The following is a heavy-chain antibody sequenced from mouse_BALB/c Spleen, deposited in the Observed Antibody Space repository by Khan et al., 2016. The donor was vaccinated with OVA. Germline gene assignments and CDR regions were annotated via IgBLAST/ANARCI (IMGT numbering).Heavy chain of an antibody. CDR3: ASHLTGSFAY. J-gene: IGHJ3*01. CDR2: ISSAGDYT. Sequence: EVELVESGGDLVKPGGSLKLSCAASGFTFSSYSMSWVRQTPDKRLEWVTTISSAGDYTYYPDSVKGRFTISRDNAKTTRYLQMSSLKSEDTAMYYCASHLTGSFAYWGQGTLVTVSA. D-gene: IGHD4-1*01. V-gene: IGHV5-6*01. CDR1: GFTFSSYS.